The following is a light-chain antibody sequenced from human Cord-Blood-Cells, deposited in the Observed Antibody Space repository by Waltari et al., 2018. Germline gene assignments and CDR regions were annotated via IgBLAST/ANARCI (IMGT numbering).Light chain of an antibody. CDR2: GKN. CDR3: NSRDSSGNHLV. Sequence: SSELTQDPAVSVALGQTVRITCQGDSLRSYYASWYQQKPGQAPGLVIYGKNNRTSGIPDRFSGSSSVNTASLTITGAQAEDEADYYCNSRDSSGNHLVFGGGTKLTVL. CDR1: SLRSYY. V-gene: IGLV3-19*01. J-gene: IGLJ2*01.